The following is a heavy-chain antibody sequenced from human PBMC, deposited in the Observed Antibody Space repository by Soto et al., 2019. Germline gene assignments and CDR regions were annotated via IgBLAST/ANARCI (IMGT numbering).Heavy chain of an antibody. CDR3: ARGPDCTNGVCYYYYGMDV. V-gene: IGHV3-53*01. J-gene: IGHJ6*02. CDR2: IYSGGST. CDR1: GFTVSSNY. D-gene: IGHD2-8*01. Sequence: QPGGSLRLSCAASGFTVSSNYMSWVRQAPGKGLEWVSVIYSGGSTYYADSVKGRFTISRDNSKNTLYLQMNSLRAEDTAVYYCARGPDCTNGVCYYYYGMDVWGQGTTVTVSS.